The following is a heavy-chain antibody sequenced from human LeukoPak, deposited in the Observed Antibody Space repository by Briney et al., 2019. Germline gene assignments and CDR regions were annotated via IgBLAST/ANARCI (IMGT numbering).Heavy chain of an antibody. CDR1: GFTFDDHV. Sequence: GGSLRLSSAASGFTFDDHVLHWVRQAPGKGLEWVSLISGDGLGTYYADSMKGRFTISRDNSKNSLYLQINSLRTEDTAFYFYTSLGPLDYWGQGVLVTVS. D-gene: IGHD7-27*01. V-gene: IGHV3-43*02. J-gene: IGHJ4*02. CDR2: ISGDGLGT. CDR3: TSLGPLDY.